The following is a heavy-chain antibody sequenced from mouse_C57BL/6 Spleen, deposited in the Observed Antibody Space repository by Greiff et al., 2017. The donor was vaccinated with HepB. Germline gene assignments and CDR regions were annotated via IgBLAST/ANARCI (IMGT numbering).Heavy chain of an antibody. CDR1: GYSITSGYY. D-gene: IGHD2-3*01. J-gene: IGHJ3*01. Sequence: EVQLVESGPGLVKPSQPLSLTCSVTGYSITSGYYWNCIRQFPGNILEWMGYISYDGSNYYNPSLKNRISLTRDTSKNQCFLKLNSVTTEDTATYYCAREGGYDGDSWFAYWGQGTLVTVSA. CDR3: AREGGYDGDSWFAY. V-gene: IGHV3-6*01. CDR2: ISYDGSN.